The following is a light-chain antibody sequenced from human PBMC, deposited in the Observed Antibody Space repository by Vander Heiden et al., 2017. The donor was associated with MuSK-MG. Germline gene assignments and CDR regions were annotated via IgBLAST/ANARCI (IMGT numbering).Light chain of an antibody. J-gene: IGLJ2*01. Sequence: QLLLTPSPSSSAPLVPSVNLTCTTSSGHNNYAIRWHQTQPDTGPRYLMKPNIDGSPTKGDGIPARFSGSSSGAAPSLTISSLQSEDEAEYYCNTWGMGTHVGFGGGTKLTVL. CDR1: SGHNNYA. V-gene: IGLV4-69*01. CDR2: PNIDGSP. CDR3: NTWGMGTHVG.